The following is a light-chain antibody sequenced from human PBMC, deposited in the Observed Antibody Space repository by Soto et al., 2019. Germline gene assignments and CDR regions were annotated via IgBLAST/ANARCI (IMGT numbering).Light chain of an antibody. CDR3: QKTYTTPLIT. J-gene: IGKJ4*01. Sequence: DIQMTQSPSSLSASVGDRVTITCRASQSISSYLNWYQQKPGKAPKLLIYAASSLQSGVPSRFSGSGSGTDFTLTITSLQPEDFATYYCQKTYTTPLITFGGGTRVEIK. CDR2: AAS. V-gene: IGKV1-39*01. CDR1: QSISSY.